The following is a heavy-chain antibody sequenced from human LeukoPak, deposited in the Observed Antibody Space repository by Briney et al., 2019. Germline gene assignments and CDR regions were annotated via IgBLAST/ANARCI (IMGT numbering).Heavy chain of an antibody. Sequence: GGSLRLSCAASGFTFSSYAMSWVRQAPGKGLEWVSAISGSGGSTYYADSVKGRFTISRDNSKNTLYLQMNGLRAEDTAVYYCAKQQQLVRWYYYYYYMDVWGKGTTVTVSS. CDR1: GFTFSSYA. V-gene: IGHV3-23*01. J-gene: IGHJ6*03. D-gene: IGHD6-13*01. CDR3: AKQQQLVRWYYYYYYMDV. CDR2: ISGSGGST.